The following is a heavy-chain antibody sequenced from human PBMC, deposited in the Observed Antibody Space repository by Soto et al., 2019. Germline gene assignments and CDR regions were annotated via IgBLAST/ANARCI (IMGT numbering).Heavy chain of an antibody. CDR2: ISYDGSNK. J-gene: IGHJ6*02. CDR1: GLTFSSYG. CDR3: AKDSSYYDFSYGMDV. V-gene: IGHV3-30*18. Sequence: XGSLGLSCAASGLTFSSYGMHGVRQAPGKGLEWVAVISYDGSNKYYADSVKGRFTISRDNSKNTLYLQMNSLRAEDTAVYYCAKDSSYYDFSYGMDVWGQGTTVTVSS. D-gene: IGHD3-3*01.